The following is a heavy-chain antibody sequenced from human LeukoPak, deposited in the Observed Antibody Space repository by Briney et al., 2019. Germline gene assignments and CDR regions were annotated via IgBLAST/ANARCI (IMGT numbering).Heavy chain of an antibody. CDR2: INNDGSIT. Sequence: GGSLRLSCAASEFTISRYWMHWVRQAPGKGLVWVSNINNDGSITTYVDSVKGRFTISRDNVKNTLFLQMNSLGAEDTALYYCARGWNTTPRSGFDIWGLGTMVTVSS. V-gene: IGHV3-74*01. J-gene: IGHJ3*02. CDR3: ARGWNTTPRSGFDI. CDR1: EFTISRYW. D-gene: IGHD1/OR15-1a*01.